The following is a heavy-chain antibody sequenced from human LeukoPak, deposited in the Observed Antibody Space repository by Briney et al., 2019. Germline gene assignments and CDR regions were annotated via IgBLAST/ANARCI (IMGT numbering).Heavy chain of an antibody. CDR3: AKALVIQLWPRTPFDY. J-gene: IGHJ4*02. V-gene: IGHV3-9*01. Sequence: PGRSLRLSCAASGFTFDDYAMHWVRQAPGKGLEWVSGISWNSGSIGYADSVKGRFTISRDNAKNSLYLQMNSLRAEDTALYYCAKALVIQLWPRTPFDYWGQGTLVTVSS. CDR1: GFTFDDYA. D-gene: IGHD5-18*01. CDR2: ISWNSGSI.